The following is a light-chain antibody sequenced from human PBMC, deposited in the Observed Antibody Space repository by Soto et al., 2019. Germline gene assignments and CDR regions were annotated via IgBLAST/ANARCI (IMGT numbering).Light chain of an antibody. V-gene: IGKV3-15*01. CDR3: QQYNTRLWT. J-gene: IGKJ1*01. CDR1: ESISRN. CDR2: GAS. Sequence: EIVMTQSPATLSVSPGERATLSCRASESISRNLAWYQQRAGQAPRLLIYGASTRATDLPARFSGSGSGTEFTLTISSLQSEDFAVYYCQQYNTRLWTFGQGTKVDIK.